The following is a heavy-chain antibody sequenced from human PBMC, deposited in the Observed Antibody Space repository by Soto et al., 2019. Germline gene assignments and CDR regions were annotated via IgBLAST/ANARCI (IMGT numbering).Heavy chain of an antibody. CDR3: AKDQSSIFRSGSGMDV. J-gene: IGHJ6*02. Sequence: GGSLRLSCAASGFSFNSYAMIWVRQAPGKGLEYISAISISGGRTYYADSVKGRFTISRDNSKNTLFLQMSSLRAEDTAVYYCAKDQSSIFRSGSGMDVWGQGTTVTVSS. CDR2: ISISGGRT. D-gene: IGHD3-3*01. CDR1: GFSFNSYA. V-gene: IGHV3-23*01.